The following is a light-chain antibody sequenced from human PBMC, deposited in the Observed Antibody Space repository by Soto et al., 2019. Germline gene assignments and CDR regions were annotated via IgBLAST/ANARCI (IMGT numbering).Light chain of an antibody. CDR3: TSYTTSSLWV. CDR2: EVS. J-gene: IGLJ3*02. CDR1: SSDVGGYNY. V-gene: IGLV2-14*01. Sequence: QSVLTQPASVSGSPGQSITISCTGTSSDVGGYNYVSWFQHHPGKAPKLMIYEVSNRPSGVSNRFSGSKSGNTASLTISGLQAEDEADYYCTSYTTSSLWVFGGGTQLTVL.